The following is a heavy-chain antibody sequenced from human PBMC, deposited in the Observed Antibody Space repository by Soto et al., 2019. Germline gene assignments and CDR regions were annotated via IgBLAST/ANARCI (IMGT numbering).Heavy chain of an antibody. D-gene: IGHD4-17*01. J-gene: IGHJ4*02. CDR1: GASINSGGYY. V-gene: IGHV4-31*03. CDR2: IYFSGST. Sequence: QVQLQESGPGLVKPSETLSLTCTVSGASINSGGYYWSWIRQLPGKGLEWIGYIYFSGSTYYNPSLESRVTISLDTSQNQSSRRLSSVTAADTAMYFCASGDAWEALLAHWGQGILVTVSS. CDR3: ASGDAWEALLAH.